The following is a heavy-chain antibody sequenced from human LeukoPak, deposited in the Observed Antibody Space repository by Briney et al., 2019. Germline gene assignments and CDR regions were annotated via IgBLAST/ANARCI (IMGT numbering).Heavy chain of an antibody. CDR1: GGTFSSYA. Sequence: SVKVSCKASGGTFSSYAISWVRQAPAQGLEWMGGIIPIFGTANYAQKFQGRVTITADKSTSTAYMELSSLRSEDAAVYYCARASGPYGSGSYYTAPFDYWGQGTLVTVSS. D-gene: IGHD3-10*01. V-gene: IGHV1-69*06. CDR2: IIPIFGTA. CDR3: ARASGPYGSGSYYTAPFDY. J-gene: IGHJ4*02.